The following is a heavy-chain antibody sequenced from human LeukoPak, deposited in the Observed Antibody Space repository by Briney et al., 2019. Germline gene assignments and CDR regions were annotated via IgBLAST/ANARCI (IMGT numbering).Heavy chain of an antibody. D-gene: IGHD5-12*01. CDR1: GGSISSYY. Sequence: SETLSLTCTVSGGSISSYYWSWIRQPPGKGLEWIGYIYHSGSIYYNPSLKSRVTISVDRSKNQFSLKLSSVTAADTAVYYCAREGIVATKGDWGQGTLVTVSS. CDR3: AREGIVATKGD. V-gene: IGHV4-59*12. J-gene: IGHJ4*02. CDR2: IYHSGSI.